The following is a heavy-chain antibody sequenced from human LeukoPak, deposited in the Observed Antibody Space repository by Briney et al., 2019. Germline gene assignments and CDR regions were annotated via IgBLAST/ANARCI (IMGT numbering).Heavy chain of an antibody. Sequence: GGSLRLSCVASGFTFRSYAMSWVRQAPGKGLEWVSSISSSSSYIYYADSVKGRFTISRDNAKNSLYLQMNSLRAEDTAVYYCARVGAASHDAFDIWGQGTMVTVSS. CDR1: GFTFRSYA. CDR3: ARVGAASHDAFDI. J-gene: IGHJ3*02. V-gene: IGHV3-21*01. D-gene: IGHD1-26*01. CDR2: ISSSSSYI.